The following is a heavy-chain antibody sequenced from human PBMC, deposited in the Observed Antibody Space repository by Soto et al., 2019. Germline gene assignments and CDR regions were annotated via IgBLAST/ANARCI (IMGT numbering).Heavy chain of an antibody. D-gene: IGHD4-17*01. CDR2: ISWNSGSI. CDR1: GFTFDDYA. CDR3: AKGHGYGDYSPFDY. J-gene: IGHJ4*02. V-gene: IGHV3-9*01. Sequence: EVQLVESGGGLVQPGRSLRLSCAASGFTFDDYAMHWVRQAPGKGLEWVSGISWNSGSIGYADSVKGRFTISRDNAKNSLYLQMNSLRAEDTALYYCAKGHGYGDYSPFDYWGQGTLVTVSS.